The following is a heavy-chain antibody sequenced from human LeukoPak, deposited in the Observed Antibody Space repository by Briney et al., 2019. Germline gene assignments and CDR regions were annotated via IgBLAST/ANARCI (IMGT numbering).Heavy chain of an antibody. CDR3: ARRILGATVDY. CDR1: GFTFSSYS. D-gene: IGHD1-26*01. CDR2: ISSSSSYI. V-gene: IGHV3-21*01. Sequence: GGSLRLSCAASGFTFSSYSMNWVRQAPGKGLEWVSSISSSSSYIYYADSVKGRFTISRDNAKNSLYLQMNSLRAEDTAVYYCARRILGATVDYWGQGTLVTVSS. J-gene: IGHJ4*02.